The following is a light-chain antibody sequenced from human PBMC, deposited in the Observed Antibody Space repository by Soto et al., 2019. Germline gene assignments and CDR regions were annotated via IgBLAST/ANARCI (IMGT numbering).Light chain of an antibody. J-gene: IGLJ3*02. CDR2: SNL. CDR3: APGDDSLV. Sequence: QSVLTQPPSASGTPGQRVTISCSGSSSNIESNYVYWYQQLPGTAPKLLIYSNLQRPSGVPDRFSGSRSGTSASLAISGLRSEDEADYYCAPGDDSLVFGGGTKLTVL. CDR1: SSNIESNY. V-gene: IGLV1-47*02.